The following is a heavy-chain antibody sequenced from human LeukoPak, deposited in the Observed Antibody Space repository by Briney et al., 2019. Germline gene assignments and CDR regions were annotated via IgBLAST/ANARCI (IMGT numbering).Heavy chain of an antibody. D-gene: IGHD3-22*01. CDR2: ITSSGRYI. CDR3: ARDLDSSGYYYDY. CDR1: GFTFSSHS. J-gene: IGHJ4*02. Sequence: GGSLRLSCAASGFTFSSHSMNWVRQAPGKGLEWVSSITSSGRYIYDADSVKGRFTISRDNSKNTLYLQMNSLRAEDTAVYYCARDLDSSGYYYDYWGQGTLVTVSS. V-gene: IGHV3-21*01.